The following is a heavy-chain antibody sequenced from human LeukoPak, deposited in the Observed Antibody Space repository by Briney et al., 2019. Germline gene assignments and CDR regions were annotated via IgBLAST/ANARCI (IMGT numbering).Heavy chain of an antibody. CDR3: AKGVAAGGSYYYYYGMDV. D-gene: IGHD1-26*01. CDR1: GFTFSAYT. V-gene: IGHV3-23*01. J-gene: IGHJ6*02. Sequence: GGSLRLSCVASGFTFSAYTMDWVRQAPGKGLEGVSFISGSGGITYYADSVKGRFTFSRDNSKNTLYLQMNSLRAEDTAVYYCAKGVAAGGSYYYYYGMDVWGQGTTVTVSS. CDR2: ISGSGGIT.